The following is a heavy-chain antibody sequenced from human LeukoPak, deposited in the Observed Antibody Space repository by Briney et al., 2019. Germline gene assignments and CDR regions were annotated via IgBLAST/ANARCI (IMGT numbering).Heavy chain of an antibody. CDR1: GYTFTSYD. CDR2: VNPNSGNT. J-gene: IGHJ4*02. D-gene: IGHD5-24*01. Sequence: ASVKVSCKTSGYTFTSYDLNWVRQATGQGLEWMGWVNPNSGNTGYAQKFQGRVTMTMDPSISTAYMELSSLRSEDTAVYYCARVGHRDEDYFDYWGQGTLVTVSS. CDR3: ARVGHRDEDYFDY. V-gene: IGHV1-8*01.